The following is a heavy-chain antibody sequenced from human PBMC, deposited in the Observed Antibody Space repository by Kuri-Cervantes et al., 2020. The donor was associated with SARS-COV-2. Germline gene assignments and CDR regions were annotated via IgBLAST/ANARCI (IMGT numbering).Heavy chain of an antibody. D-gene: IGHD2-2*02. CDR2: MYYTGST. J-gene: IGHJ3*02. CDR1: GGSVRSGSYY. V-gene: IGHV4-61*01. CDR3: ARESTYTFDI. Sequence: SETLSLTCTVSGGSVRSGSYYWSWIRQPPGKGLEWLGYMYYTGSTNYNPSLKSRVTISVDTSKNQFSLKLSSVTAADTAVYYSARESTYTFDIWGQGTLVTVSS.